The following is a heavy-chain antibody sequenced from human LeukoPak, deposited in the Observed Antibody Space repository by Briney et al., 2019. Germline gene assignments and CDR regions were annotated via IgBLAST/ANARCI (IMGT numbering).Heavy chain of an antibody. CDR3: ARDRRNAFDY. J-gene: IGHJ4*02. V-gene: IGHV4-31*03. Sequence: PSETLSLTCTVSGGFISSGGYCCRWLREHPGKGLEWIGYIYYSESTYYNPSLKSRVTISLDTSNNLFSLKLSAVTAADTAVYCWARDRRNAFDYWGQGTLVTVSS. CDR2: IYYSEST. CDR1: GGFISSGGYC.